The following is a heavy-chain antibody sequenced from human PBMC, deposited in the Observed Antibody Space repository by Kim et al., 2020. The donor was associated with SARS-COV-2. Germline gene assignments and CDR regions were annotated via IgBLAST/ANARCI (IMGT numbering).Heavy chain of an antibody. D-gene: IGHD1-7*01. CDR2: INSRGGT. Sequence: SETLSLTCTVSGGSISNYYWSWIRQPPGKQLESIGNINSRGGTNSNPSPKSRVTISVDTSKNQFSLKLSSVTAADTALYYCARGGVNWNYDYWGQGTLVTVSS. CDR3: ARGGVNWNYDY. J-gene: IGHJ4*02. V-gene: IGHV4-59*01. CDR1: GGSISNYY.